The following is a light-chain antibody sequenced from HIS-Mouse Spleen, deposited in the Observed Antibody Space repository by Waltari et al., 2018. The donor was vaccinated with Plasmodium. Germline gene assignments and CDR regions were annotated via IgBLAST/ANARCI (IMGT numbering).Light chain of an antibody. CDR3: QQYDNLPYT. J-gene: IGKJ2*01. CDR2: DAS. Sequence: DIQLTQSPSSLSASVGDRVHITCQASQEISNYLNWDQQKPGKAPKLLIYDASNVETGVPSRFSGSGSGTDFTFTISSLQPEDIATYYCQQYDNLPYTFGQGTKLEIK. CDR1: QEISNY. V-gene: IGKV1-33*01.